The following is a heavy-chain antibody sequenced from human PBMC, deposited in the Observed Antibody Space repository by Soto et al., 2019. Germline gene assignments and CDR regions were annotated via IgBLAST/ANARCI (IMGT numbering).Heavy chain of an antibody. CDR3: ARGRTTYYYDSSGYYYEYFQH. D-gene: IGHD3-22*01. V-gene: IGHV3-30-3*01. J-gene: IGHJ1*01. CDR2: ISYDGSNK. CDR1: GFTFSSYA. Sequence: GGSLRLSCAASGFTFSSYAMHWVRQAPGKGLEWVAVISYDGSNKYYADSVKGRFTISRDNSKNTLYLQMNSLRAEDMAVYYCARGRTTYYYDSSGYYYEYFQHWGQGTLVTVSS.